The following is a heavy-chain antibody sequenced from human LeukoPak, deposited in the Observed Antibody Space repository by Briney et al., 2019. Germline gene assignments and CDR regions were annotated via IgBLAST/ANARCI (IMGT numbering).Heavy chain of an antibody. J-gene: IGHJ4*02. V-gene: IGHV3-23*01. D-gene: IGHD3-16*02. CDR1: GFTFSSYA. Sequence: PGGSLRLSCAASGFTFSSYAMSWVRQAPGKGLEWVSAISGSGGGTYYADSVKGRFTISRDNSKNTLYLQMNSLRAEDTAVYYCARGYIMITFGGVIVIKPTFDYWGQGTLVTVSS. CDR2: ISGSGGGT. CDR3: ARGYIMITFGGVIVIKPTFDY.